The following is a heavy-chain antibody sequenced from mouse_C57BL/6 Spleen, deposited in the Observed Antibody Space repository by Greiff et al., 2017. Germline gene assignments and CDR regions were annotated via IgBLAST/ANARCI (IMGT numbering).Heavy chain of an antibody. Sequence: VQLQQPGAELVKPGASVKLSCKASGYTFTSSWMQWVKQRPGQGLEWIGEIDPSDSYTNYNQKFKGKATLTVDTSSSTAYMQLSSLTSEDSAVYYCAKGAAQATLAYWGQGTLVTVSA. CDR1: GYTFTSSW. V-gene: IGHV1-50*01. CDR3: AKGAAQATLAY. J-gene: IGHJ3*01. D-gene: IGHD3-2*02. CDR2: IDPSDSYT.